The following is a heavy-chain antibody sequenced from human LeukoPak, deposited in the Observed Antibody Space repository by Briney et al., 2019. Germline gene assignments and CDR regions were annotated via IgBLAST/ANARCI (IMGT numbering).Heavy chain of an antibody. Sequence: SETLSLTCTVSGGSISSYYWSWIRQPPGKGLEWIGYIYYSGSTNYNPSLKSRVTISVDTSKNQFSLKLSSVTAADTAVYYCARSWTRYTPDYWDQGTLVTVSS. J-gene: IGHJ4*02. CDR2: IYYSGST. V-gene: IGHV4-59*01. CDR1: GGSISSYY. D-gene: IGHD6-13*01. CDR3: ARSWTRYTPDY.